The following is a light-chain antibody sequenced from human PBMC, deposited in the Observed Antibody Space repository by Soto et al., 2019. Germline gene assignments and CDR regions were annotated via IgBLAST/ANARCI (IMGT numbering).Light chain of an antibody. CDR3: QQYGDSHLVT. Sequence: EIVLTQSPGTLSLSPGETATLSCRASQSVSSTFLAWYQQKPGQAPRLLIYGASTRATGIPARFSGSGSGTDFTLTISRLEPEDLAVYYCQQYGDSHLVTFGPGTTVDIK. V-gene: IGKV3-20*01. CDR1: QSVSSTF. J-gene: IGKJ3*01. CDR2: GAS.